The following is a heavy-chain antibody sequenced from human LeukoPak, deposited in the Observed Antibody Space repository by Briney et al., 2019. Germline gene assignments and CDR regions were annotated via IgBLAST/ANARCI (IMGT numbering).Heavy chain of an antibody. CDR1: GFTFSSYG. CDR2: IRYDGSNK. Sequence: GGSLRLSCAASGFTFSSYGMHWVRQAPGKGLEWVAFIRYDGSNKYYADSVKGRFTISRDNSKNTLYLQMNSLRAEDTAVYYCAKDSPYCSGGSCYSGGFDYWGQGTLVTVSS. D-gene: IGHD2-15*01. V-gene: IGHV3-30*02. J-gene: IGHJ4*02. CDR3: AKDSPYCSGGSCYSGGFDY.